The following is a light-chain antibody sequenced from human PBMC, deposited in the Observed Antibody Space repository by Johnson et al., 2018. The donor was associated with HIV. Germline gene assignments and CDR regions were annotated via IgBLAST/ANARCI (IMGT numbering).Light chain of an antibody. CDR2: ENN. CDR1: SSNIGNNY. J-gene: IGLJ1*01. Sequence: QSALTQPPSVSAAPGQKVTISCSGSSSNIGNNYVSWYQQLPGTAPKLLIYENNKRPSGIPDRFSGSKSGTSATLGLTGLHTGDEADYYCGTWDSSLGAYVFGTGTKVTVL. V-gene: IGLV1-51*02. CDR3: GTWDSSLGAYV.